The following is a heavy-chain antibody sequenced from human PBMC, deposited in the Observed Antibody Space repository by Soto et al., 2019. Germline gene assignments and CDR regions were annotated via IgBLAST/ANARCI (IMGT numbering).Heavy chain of an antibody. J-gene: IGHJ4*02. CDR1: GFTFSSYA. CDR2: ISGSGGST. V-gene: IGHV3-23*01. D-gene: IGHD3-22*01. CDR3: AKDVGDYYDSSPFDY. Sequence: EVQLLESGGGLVQPGGSLRLSCAASGFTFSSYAMSWVRQAPGKGLEWVSAISGSGGSTYYADSVKGRFTISRDNSKNKLYLQMNSLRAEDTAVYYCAKDVGDYYDSSPFDYWGQGTLVTVSS.